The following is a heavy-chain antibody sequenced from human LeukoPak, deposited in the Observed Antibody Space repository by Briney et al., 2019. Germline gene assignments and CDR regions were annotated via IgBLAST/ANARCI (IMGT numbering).Heavy chain of an antibody. CDR3: ARDHYYDSSGYYSF. Sequence: NAGGSLRLSCAASGFTFSSYSMNWVRQAPGKGLEWVSSISSSSSYIYYADSVKGRFTISRDNAKNSLYLQMNSLRAEDTAVHYCARDHYYDSSGYYSFWGQGTLVTVSS. CDR2: ISSSSSYI. D-gene: IGHD3-22*01. J-gene: IGHJ4*02. V-gene: IGHV3-21*01. CDR1: GFTFSSYS.